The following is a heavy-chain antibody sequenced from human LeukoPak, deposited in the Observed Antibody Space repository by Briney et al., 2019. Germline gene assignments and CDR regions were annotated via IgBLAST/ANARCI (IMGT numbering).Heavy chain of an antibody. CDR3: ARAVNGPSGY. V-gene: IGHV1-69*04. J-gene: IGHJ4*02. CDR1: GGTFSSYA. D-gene: IGHD1-1*01. Sequence: AASVKVSCKASGGTFSSYAISWVRQAPGRGLEWMGRIIPILGIANYAQKFQGRVTITADKSTSTAYMELSSLRSEDTAVYYCARAVNGPSGYWGQGTLVTVSS. CDR2: IIPILGIA.